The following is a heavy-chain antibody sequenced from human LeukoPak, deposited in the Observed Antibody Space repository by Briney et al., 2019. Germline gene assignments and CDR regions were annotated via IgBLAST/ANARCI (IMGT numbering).Heavy chain of an antibody. CDR2: INWNGGST. Sequence: GGSLRLSCAASGFTVSNNYLSWVRQAPGKGLEWVSGINWNGGSTGYADSVKGRFTISRDNAKNSLYLQMNSLRAEDTASYHCARFSAVAGTDYWGQGTQVTVSS. CDR3: ARFSAVAGTDY. J-gene: IGHJ4*02. CDR1: GFTVSNNY. V-gene: IGHV3-20*01. D-gene: IGHD6-19*01.